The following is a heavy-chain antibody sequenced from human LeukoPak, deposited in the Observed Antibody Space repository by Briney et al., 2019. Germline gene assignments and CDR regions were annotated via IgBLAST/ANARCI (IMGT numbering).Heavy chain of an antibody. J-gene: IGHJ3*02. V-gene: IGHV3-7*01. CDR1: GFTFSNYW. D-gene: IGHD6-19*01. CDR2: IKEDGSAK. CDR3: ARDGSGQWLENDAFDI. Sequence: GGSLRLSCAASGFTFSNYWMSWVRQAPGKGLEWVANIKEDGSAKYYVDSVKGRFTISRDNAKNSLYLQMNSLRAEDTAVYYCARDGSGQWLENDAFDIWGQGTMVTVSS.